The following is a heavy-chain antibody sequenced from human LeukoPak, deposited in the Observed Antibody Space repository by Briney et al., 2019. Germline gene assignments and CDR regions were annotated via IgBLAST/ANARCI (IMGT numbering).Heavy chain of an antibody. V-gene: IGHV1-18*01. CDR1: GYTSTSYG. CDR3: ARSGFGLSPVGSFDY. CDR2: ISAYNGNT. J-gene: IGHJ4*02. Sequence: GASVKVSXKASGYTSTSYGISWVRQAPGQGLEWMGWISAYNGNTNYAQKLQGRVTMTTDTSTSTAYMELRSLRSDDTAVYYCARSGFGLSPVGSFDYWGQGTLVTVSS. D-gene: IGHD3-3*01.